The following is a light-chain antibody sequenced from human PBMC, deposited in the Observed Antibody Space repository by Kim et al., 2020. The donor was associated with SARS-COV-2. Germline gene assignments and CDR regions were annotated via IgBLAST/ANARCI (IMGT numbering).Light chain of an antibody. Sequence: LGASVKLTCTLSSGHSSYAIAWHQQQPEKGPRYLMKLNSDGSHSKGDGIPDRFSGSSSGAERYLTISSLQSEDEADYYCQTWGSVVFGGGTQLTVL. CDR2: LNSDGSH. J-gene: IGLJ2*01. CDR3: QTWGSVV. CDR1: SGHSSYA. V-gene: IGLV4-69*01.